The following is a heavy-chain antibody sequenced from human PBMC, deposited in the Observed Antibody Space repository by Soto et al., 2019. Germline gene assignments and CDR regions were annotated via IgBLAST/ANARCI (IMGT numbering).Heavy chain of an antibody. J-gene: IGHJ4*02. Sequence: QVQLVQSGAEVKKPGSSVKVSCKASGGTFSNYGVNWVRQAPGQGLEWMGGIIPIFGTAKYAQKFQGRVTITADDSTRTAYMELSSLRSEDTAVYYCARDGTLYDSSAYYYLYWGPGTLVTVSS. D-gene: IGHD3-22*01. V-gene: IGHV1-69*01. CDR1: GGTFSNYG. CDR2: IIPIFGTA. CDR3: ARDGTLYDSSAYYYLY.